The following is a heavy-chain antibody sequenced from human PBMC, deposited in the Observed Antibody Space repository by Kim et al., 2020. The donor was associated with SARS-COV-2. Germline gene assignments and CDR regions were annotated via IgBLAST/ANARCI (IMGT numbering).Heavy chain of an antibody. Sequence: YVDSVKGRFTISRDNAKNSLYLQMNSLRAEDTAVYYCAYYCSSTSCYLAYWGQGTLVTVSS. D-gene: IGHD2-2*01. J-gene: IGHJ4*02. V-gene: IGHV3-7*03. CDR3: AYYCSSTSCYLAY.